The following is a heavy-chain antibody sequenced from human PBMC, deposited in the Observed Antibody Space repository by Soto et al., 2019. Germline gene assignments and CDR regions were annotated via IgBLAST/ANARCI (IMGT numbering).Heavy chain of an antibody. CDR3: ARDRIRSAGDAFDI. J-gene: IGHJ3*02. D-gene: IGHD3-3*01. Sequence: SETLSLTSTVFGGSISSYYWSWIRQPPGKGLEWIGYIYYSGSTNYNPSLKSRVTISVDTSKNQFSLKLSSVTAAATAVYFCARDRIRSAGDAFDIWGHGTMVTVAS. CDR2: IYYSGST. V-gene: IGHV4-59*01. CDR1: GGSISSYY.